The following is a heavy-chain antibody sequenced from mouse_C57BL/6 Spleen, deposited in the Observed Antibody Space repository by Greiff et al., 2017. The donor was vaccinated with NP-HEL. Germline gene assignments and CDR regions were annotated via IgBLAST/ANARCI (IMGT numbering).Heavy chain of an antibody. D-gene: IGHD2-14*01. CDR2: INPSSGYT. J-gene: IGHJ2*01. CDR1: GYTFTSYW. V-gene: IGHV1-7*01. CDR3: ARGVRRDGGGGY. Sequence: VQLQQSGAELAKPGASVKLSCKASGYTFTSYWMHWVKQRPGQGLEWIGHINPSSGYTKYNQKFKDKATLTADKSSSKAYMQLSSLTYEDSAVYYCARGVRRDGGGGYWGQGTTLSVSS.